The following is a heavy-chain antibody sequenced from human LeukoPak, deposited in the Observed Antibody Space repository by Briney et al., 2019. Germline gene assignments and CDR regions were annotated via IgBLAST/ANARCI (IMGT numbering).Heavy chain of an antibody. CDR1: GYTFTSYG. V-gene: IGHV1-18*01. D-gene: IGHD6-6*01. CDR2: ISAYNGNT. CDR3: ARDPAAARPTLCDY. J-gene: IGHJ4*02. Sequence: ASVKVSCKASGYTFTSYGISWVRQAPGQGRKWMGWISAYNGNTNYAQKLQGRVTMTTDTSTSTAYMELRSLRSDDTAVYYCARDPAAARPTLCDYWGQGTLVTVSS.